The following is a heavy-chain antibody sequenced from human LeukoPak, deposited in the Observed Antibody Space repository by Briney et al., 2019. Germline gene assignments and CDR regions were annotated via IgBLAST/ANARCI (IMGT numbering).Heavy chain of an antibody. Sequence: GESLKISCXGSGYSFTSYWIGWVRQMPGKGLEWMGIIYPGDSDTRYSPSFQGQVTISADKSISTAYLQWSSLKASDTAMYYCARHFCSSTSCYTRKNWFDPWGQGTLVTVSS. V-gene: IGHV5-51*01. CDR1: GYSFTSYW. D-gene: IGHD2-2*02. J-gene: IGHJ5*02. CDR2: IYPGDSDT. CDR3: ARHFCSSTSCYTRKNWFDP.